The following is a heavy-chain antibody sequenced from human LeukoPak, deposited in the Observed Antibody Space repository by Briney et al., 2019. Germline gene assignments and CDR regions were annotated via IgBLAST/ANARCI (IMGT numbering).Heavy chain of an antibody. CDR3: AKERLTTTCFDY. J-gene: IGHJ4*02. CDR2: KSGSGGTT. Sequence: GGSLRLSCAASGFSFGTYSMTWVRQAPGRGLEWVSIKSGSGGTTHYADSVKGRFTISRDNSKNTLYLQMNSLRAEDTDVYYCAKERLTTTCFDYWGQGTLVTVSS. D-gene: IGHD1-26*01. V-gene: IGHV3-23*01. CDR1: GFSFGTYS.